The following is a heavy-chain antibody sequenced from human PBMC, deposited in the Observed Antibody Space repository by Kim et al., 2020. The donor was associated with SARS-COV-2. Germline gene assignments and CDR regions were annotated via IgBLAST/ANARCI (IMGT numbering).Heavy chain of an antibody. CDR3: ITRFFEVVIGNVDY. CDR2: IKSKTDGGTT. J-gene: IGHJ4*02. CDR1: GFTFSNAW. D-gene: IGHD3-3*01. Sequence: GGSLRLSCAASGFTFSNAWMNWVRQAPGKGLEWVGRIKSKTDGGTTEYAAPVQGRFTISRDDSKNTLYLQMNSLKTEDTAVYYCITRFFEVVIGNVDYWGQGALVIVSS. V-gene: IGHV3-15*01.